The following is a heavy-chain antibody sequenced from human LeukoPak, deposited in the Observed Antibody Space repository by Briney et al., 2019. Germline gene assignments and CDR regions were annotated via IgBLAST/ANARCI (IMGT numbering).Heavy chain of an antibody. J-gene: IGHJ4*02. Sequence: SEALSLTCTVSGDSINKYFWSWLRQSPGKGPEWLGYISHNGNTNYYPSLKSRVTISLDKSNNQSSLRLSSVTAADTAVYYCARGGPEDRTWRYYIDFWGQGILVTVSS. CDR1: GDSINKYF. CDR2: ISHNGNT. V-gene: IGHV4-59*01. CDR3: ARGGPEDRTWRYYIDF.